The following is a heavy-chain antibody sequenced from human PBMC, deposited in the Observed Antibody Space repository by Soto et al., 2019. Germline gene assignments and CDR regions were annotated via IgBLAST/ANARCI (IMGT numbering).Heavy chain of an antibody. D-gene: IGHD2-15*01. CDR2: INPSGGST. Sequence: QVQLVQSGAEVKKPGASVKVSCKASGYTFTSYYMPWVRQAPGQGLEWMGIINPSGGSTSYAQKFKGRVTMTRDTYTSTGYMELSSLRSEDTAVYYCARGSVIVVVVAATFGWFDPWGQGTLVNVSS. CDR3: ARGSVIVVVVAATFGWFDP. V-gene: IGHV1-46*01. J-gene: IGHJ5*02. CDR1: GYTFTSYY.